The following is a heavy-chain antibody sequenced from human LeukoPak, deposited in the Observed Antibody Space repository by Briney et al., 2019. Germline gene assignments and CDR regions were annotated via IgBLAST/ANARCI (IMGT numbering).Heavy chain of an antibody. CDR1: GYSFTTYW. J-gene: IGHJ5*02. V-gene: IGHV5-51*01. CDR3: ARLNPQYSRSRFDP. D-gene: IGHD6-13*01. CDR2: IYPGDSDT. Sequence: GEALKISCKGSGYSFTTYWVGWVRQMPGKGLEWMGIIYPGDSDTRYSPSFQGQVTISADKSISTAYLQWSSLKASDTAMYYCARLNPQYSRSRFDPWGQGTLVTVSS.